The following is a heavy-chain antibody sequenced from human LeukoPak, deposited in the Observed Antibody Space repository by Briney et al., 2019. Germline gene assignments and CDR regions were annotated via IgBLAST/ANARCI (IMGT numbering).Heavy chain of an antibody. CDR1: GDSFSGYY. J-gene: IGHJ3*02. CDR3: ARALLWERGAFDI. D-gene: IGHD3-10*01. Sequence: SETLSLTCAVYGDSFSGYYWSWIRQPPGKGLEWIGEINHSGSTNYNPSLKSRVTISVDTSKNQFSVKLSPVTAADTAVYYCARALLWERGAFDIWGQGTMVTVSS. V-gene: IGHV4-34*01. CDR2: INHSGST.